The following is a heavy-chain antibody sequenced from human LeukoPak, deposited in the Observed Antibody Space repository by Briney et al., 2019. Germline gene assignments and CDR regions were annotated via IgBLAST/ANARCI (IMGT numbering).Heavy chain of an antibody. CDR2: IKQDGSEK. J-gene: IGHJ6*04. CDR1: GFTFSSYW. V-gene: IGHV3-7*01. Sequence: GRSLRLSCAASGFTFSSYWMSWVRQAPGKGLEWVANIKQDGSEKYYVDSVKGRFTISRDNAKNSLYLQMNSLRAEDTAVYYCAELGITMIGGVWGKGTTVTISS. CDR3: AELGITMIGGV. D-gene: IGHD3-10*02.